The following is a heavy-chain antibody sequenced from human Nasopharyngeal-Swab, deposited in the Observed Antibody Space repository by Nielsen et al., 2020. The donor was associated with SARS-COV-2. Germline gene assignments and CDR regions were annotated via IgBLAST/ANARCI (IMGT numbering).Heavy chain of an antibody. D-gene: IGHD3-9*01. CDR1: GFTFSSYE. Sequence: GESLKISCAASGFTFSSYEMNWVRQAPRKGLEWVSYISSSGSTIYYADSVKGRFTISRDNAKNSLYLQMNSLRAEDTAVYYCARDGRLRYFDWSYYYYGMDVWGQGTTVTVSS. CDR3: ARDGRLRYFDWSYYYYGMDV. V-gene: IGHV3-48*03. CDR2: ISSSGSTI. J-gene: IGHJ6*02.